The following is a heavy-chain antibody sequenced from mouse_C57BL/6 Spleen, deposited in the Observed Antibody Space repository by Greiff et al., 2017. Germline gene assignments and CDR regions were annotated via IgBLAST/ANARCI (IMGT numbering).Heavy chain of an antibody. CDR2: IDPSDSYT. V-gene: IGHV1-50*01. CDR1: GYTFTSYW. D-gene: IGHD1-1*01. J-gene: IGHJ4*01. CDR3: ARTTTVGAHYAMDY. Sequence: QVQLQQPGAELVKPGASVKLSCKASGYTFTSYWMQWVKQRPGQGLEWIGEIDPSDSYTNYNQKFKGKATLTVDPSSSTAYMQLSSLTSEDSAVYYCARTTTVGAHYAMDYWGQGTSVTVSS.